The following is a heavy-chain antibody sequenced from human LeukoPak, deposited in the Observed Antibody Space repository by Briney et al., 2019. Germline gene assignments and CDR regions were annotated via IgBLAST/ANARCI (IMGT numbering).Heavy chain of an antibody. Sequence: GASVKVSCKASGFTFTSSAMQWVRQARGQRLEWIGWIVVGSGNTNYAQKFQERVTITRDMSTSTAYMELSSLRSEDTAVYYCARGGPSLGKNWFDPWGQGTLVTVSS. D-gene: IGHD3-16*01. V-gene: IGHV1-58*02. J-gene: IGHJ5*02. CDR1: GFTFTSSA. CDR2: IVVGSGNT. CDR3: ARGGPSLGKNWFDP.